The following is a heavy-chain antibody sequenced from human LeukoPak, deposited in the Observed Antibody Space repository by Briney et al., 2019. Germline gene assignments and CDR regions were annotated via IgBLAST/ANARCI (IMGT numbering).Heavy chain of an antibody. Sequence: SETLSLTCAVYGGSFSGYYWSWIRQPPEKGLEWIGEINHSGSTNYNPSLRGRVTISADTSRSQFSLKLSSVTAADTAVYYCARPSTIFGVVPSYYGMDVWGQGTTVTVSS. D-gene: IGHD3-3*01. J-gene: IGHJ6*02. CDR1: GGSFSGYY. CDR3: ARPSTIFGVVPSYYGMDV. CDR2: INHSGST. V-gene: IGHV4-34*01.